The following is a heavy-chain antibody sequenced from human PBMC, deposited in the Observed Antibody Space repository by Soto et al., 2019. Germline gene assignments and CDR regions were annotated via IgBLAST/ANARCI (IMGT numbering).Heavy chain of an antibody. Sequence: EVQMEQSGAELKKPGESLKISCKGSGYSFTTYWIGWVRQLPGQGLEWMGVMFPGDSDTRYSPSFQGQVTMSADPSTNTAYLEWSNLKAADSAMYYCARVPDSSLGTMDVWGQGTTVTVSS. CDR3: ARVPDSSLGTMDV. V-gene: IGHV5-51*01. CDR2: MFPGDSDT. J-gene: IGHJ6*02. D-gene: IGHD6-19*01. CDR1: GYSFTTYW.